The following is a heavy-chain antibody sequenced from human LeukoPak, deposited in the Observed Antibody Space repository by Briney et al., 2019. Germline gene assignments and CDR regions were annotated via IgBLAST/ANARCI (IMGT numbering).Heavy chain of an antibody. J-gene: IGHJ4*02. CDR3: AKCSGGSYYHSDDY. V-gene: IGHV3-21*01. CDR1: GFTFTTYS. Sequence: GGSLRLSCAGAGFTFTTYSMNWVRQAPGKGLEWVSSISSSGSYRYYADSVKGRFTISRDNAKKSLYLQMNSLRAEDTAVYYCAKCSGGSYYHSDDYWGQGTPVTVSS. CDR2: ISSSGSYR. D-gene: IGHD2-15*01.